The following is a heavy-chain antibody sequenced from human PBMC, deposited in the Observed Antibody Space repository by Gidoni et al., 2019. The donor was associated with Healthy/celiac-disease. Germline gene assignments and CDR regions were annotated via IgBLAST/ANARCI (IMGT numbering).Heavy chain of an antibody. J-gene: IGHJ4*02. CDR3: ARALAYQQNY. D-gene: IGHD2-2*01. CDR2: MSSSSSTI. V-gene: IGHV3-48*02. CDR1: GFTFSSYS. Sequence: EVQLVESGGGLVQPGGSLSLSCAASGFTFSSYSMNWVRQAPGKGLEWVSYMSSSSSTIYYADSVKGRFTISRDNAKNSLYLQMNSLRDEDTAVYYCARALAYQQNYWGQGTLVTVSS.